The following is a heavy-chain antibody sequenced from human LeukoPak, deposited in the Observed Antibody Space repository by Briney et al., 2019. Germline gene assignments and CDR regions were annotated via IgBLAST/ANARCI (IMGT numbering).Heavy chain of an antibody. CDR1: GGSISSGGYY. CDR2: IYYSGST. V-gene: IGHV4-30-4*01. J-gene: IGHJ5*02. D-gene: IGHD5-12*01. CDR3: ARDKSGYALDTNWFDP. Sequence: SQTLSLTCTVSGGSISSGGYYWSWIRLPPGKGLEWIGYIYYSGSTYYNPSLKSRVTISVDTSKNQFSLKLSSVTAADTAVYYCARDKSGYALDTNWFDPWGQGTLVTVSS.